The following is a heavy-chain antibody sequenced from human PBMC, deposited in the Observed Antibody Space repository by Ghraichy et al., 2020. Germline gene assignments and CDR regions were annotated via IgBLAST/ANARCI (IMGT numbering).Heavy chain of an antibody. J-gene: IGHJ4*02. CDR2: IKQDGSAI. D-gene: IGHD1-7*01. CDR3: ANYWNSGPFDQ. Sequence: GSLRLSCAASGFTFSSYGMSWVRQAPGKGLEWVANIKQDGSAIYYVDSVKGRFTISRDNAKNSLYLQMNNLRAEDTAVYYCANYWNSGPFDQWGQGTLVTVSS. CDR1: GFTFSSYG. V-gene: IGHV3-7*01.